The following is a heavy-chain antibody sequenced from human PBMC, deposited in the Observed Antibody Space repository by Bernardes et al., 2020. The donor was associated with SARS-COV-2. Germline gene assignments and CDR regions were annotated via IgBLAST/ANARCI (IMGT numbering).Heavy chain of an antibody. CDR3: VKTRGVYWYFDL. CDR1: GFTFTSYA. J-gene: IGHJ2*01. V-gene: IGHV3-30*18. Sequence: GGSLRLSCAASGFTFTSYAMHWVRQAPGKGLEWVALISYDGGNKYYADFVKGRFTISRDNSKNTLYLQMNSLRAEDTAVYYCVKTRGVYWYFDLWGRGTLVTVSS. CDR2: ISYDGGNK.